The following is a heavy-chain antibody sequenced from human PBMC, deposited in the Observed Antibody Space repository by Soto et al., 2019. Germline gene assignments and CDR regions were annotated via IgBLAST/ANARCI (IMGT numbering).Heavy chain of an antibody. CDR3: ARQGYCSGNACENAFDI. J-gene: IGHJ3*02. Sequence: GESLKLSCKGSGSSFTSYWIGWVRQMPGKGLEWMGIIYSGDSDPRYSPSFQGQVNISADKSISAAYLQWSSLKASDTAMYYCARQGYCSGNACENAFDIWGQGTMVTVSS. CDR2: IYSGDSDP. CDR1: GSSFTSYW. D-gene: IGHD2-15*01. V-gene: IGHV5-51*01.